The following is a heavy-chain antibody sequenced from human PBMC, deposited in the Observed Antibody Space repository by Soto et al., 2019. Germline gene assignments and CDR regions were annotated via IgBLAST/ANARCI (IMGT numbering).Heavy chain of an antibody. D-gene: IGHD2-15*01. J-gene: IGHJ4*02. Sequence: PGGSLRLSCAASGITFSSYWMHWVRQAPGKGLVWVSRIKSDGSSTSYADSVKGRFTISRDNAKNTLYLQMSSLRAEDTAVYYCAREACSGGNCFYFGPDYWGQGTLVTVSS. CDR3: AREACSGGNCFYFGPDY. CDR2: IKSDGSST. V-gene: IGHV3-74*01. CDR1: GITFSSYW.